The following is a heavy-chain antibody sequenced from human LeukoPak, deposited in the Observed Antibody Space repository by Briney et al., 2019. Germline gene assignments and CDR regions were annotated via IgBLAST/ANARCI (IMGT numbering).Heavy chain of an antibody. CDR2: LSYTGKT. CDR1: VASVSNSH. CDR3: SEGYFEPFAH. D-gene: IGHD2/OR15-2a*01. V-gene: IGHV4-59*02. Sequence: PSQTLSLTCAVSVASVSNSHWNCIRQFPGKGLEWIGCLSYTGKTDYNPSLSSRVTISLGTSNNQVSLKLKSVPAADTAVYYCSEGYFEPFAHWGPGTLVTVSS. J-gene: IGHJ4*02.